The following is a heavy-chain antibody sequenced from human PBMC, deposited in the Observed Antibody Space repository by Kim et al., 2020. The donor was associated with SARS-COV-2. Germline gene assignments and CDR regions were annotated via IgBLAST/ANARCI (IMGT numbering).Heavy chain of an antibody. CDR3: ARGKYSSSWYWVGYYYGMDV. Sequence: GGSLRLSCAASGFTFSSYDMHWVRQATGKGLEWVSAIGTAGDTSYPGSVKGRFTISRENAKNSLYLQMNSLRAGDTAVYYCARGKYSSSWYWVGYYYGMDVWGQGTTVTVSS. V-gene: IGHV3-13*01. CDR1: GFTFSSYD. J-gene: IGHJ6*02. D-gene: IGHD6-13*01. CDR2: IGTAGDT.